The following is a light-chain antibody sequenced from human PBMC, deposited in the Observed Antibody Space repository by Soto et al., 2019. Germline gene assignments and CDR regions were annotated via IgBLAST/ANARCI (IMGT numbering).Light chain of an antibody. Sequence: QSALTQPASVSGSPGQSIAISCTGTSSDVGIYNYVSWYQQHPGKVPKLIIYEVTNRPSGVSNRFSGSKSGNTASLIISGLQAEDEAAYYCTSYTTSSTRVFGTGTKVTVL. CDR1: SSDVGIYNY. CDR3: TSYTTSSTRV. V-gene: IGLV2-14*01. CDR2: EVT. J-gene: IGLJ1*01.